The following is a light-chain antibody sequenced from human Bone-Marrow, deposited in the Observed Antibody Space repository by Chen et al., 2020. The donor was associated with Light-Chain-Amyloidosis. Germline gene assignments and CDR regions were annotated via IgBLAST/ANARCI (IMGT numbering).Light chain of an antibody. J-gene: IGLJ3*02. CDR1: NIGSTS. V-gene: IGLV3-21*02. CDR3: QVWDRSSDRPV. Sequence: SYVLTQPSSGTVAPGQKDTLVRGGNNIGSTSVHWYQQTPGQALLLVVYDDSDRPSGIPERLSGSNSGNTATLTISRGEAGDEADYYCQVWDRSSDRPVFGGGTMLTVL. CDR2: DDS.